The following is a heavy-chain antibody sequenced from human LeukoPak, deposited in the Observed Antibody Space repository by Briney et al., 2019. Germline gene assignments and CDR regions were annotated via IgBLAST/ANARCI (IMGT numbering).Heavy chain of an antibody. CDR3: ARDRSIWDFDY. CDR2: ISYDGSNR. D-gene: IGHD6-13*01. V-gene: IGHV3-30*04. J-gene: IGHJ4*02. Sequence: GGSLRLSCAASGFIFSSYAMHWVRQAPGKGLEWVALISYDGSNRYYADSVKGRFTVSRDNSKSTLYVQMNSLRTEDTAVYYCARDRSIWDFDYWGQGTLVTVSS. CDR1: GFIFSSYA.